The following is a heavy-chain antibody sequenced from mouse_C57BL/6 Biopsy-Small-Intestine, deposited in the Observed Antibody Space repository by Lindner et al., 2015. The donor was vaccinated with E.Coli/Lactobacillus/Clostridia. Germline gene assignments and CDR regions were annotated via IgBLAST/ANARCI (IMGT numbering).Heavy chain of an antibody. Sequence: SVKVSCKASGYTFTGYHIHWVRQAPGQGLEWMGRINPYNGGTNYAQKFEARVTMTRDTSINTAYMELSSLTSDDTAIYYCARQRKSGWNDRYYMDVWGEGTTVTVSS. V-gene: IGHV1S29*02. CDR1: GYTFTGYH. CDR3: ARQRKSGWNDRYYMDV. CDR2: INPYNGGT. D-gene: IGHD3-1*01. J-gene: IGHJ1*01.